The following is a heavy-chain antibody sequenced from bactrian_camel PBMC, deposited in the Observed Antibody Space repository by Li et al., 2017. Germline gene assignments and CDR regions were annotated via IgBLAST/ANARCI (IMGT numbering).Heavy chain of an antibody. D-gene: IGHD5*01. CDR1: GFTFSVYY. CDR2: MYNGGGSL. Sequence: QVQLVESGGGSVQAGETLRLSCTASGFTFSVYYTSWVRQAPGKGLEWVSSMYNGGGSLSYADSVKGRFTISRDNAKNTLYLQMNSLKTEDTAVYYCAIGLFADFGLGLGTQVTVS. V-gene: IGHV3-2*01. J-gene: IGHJ4*01.